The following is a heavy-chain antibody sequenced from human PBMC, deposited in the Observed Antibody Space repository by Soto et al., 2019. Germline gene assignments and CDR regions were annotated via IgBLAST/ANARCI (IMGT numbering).Heavy chain of an antibody. J-gene: IGHJ3*02. CDR2: ISDSGGST. Sequence: GGSLRLSCAASGFTFSSYAMSWVRQAPGKGLEWVSAISDSGGSTYYADSVKGRFTISRDNSKNTLYLQMISLRAEDAAFYYGARDSYYYDSSGIDAFDIWGQGTMVTVSS. D-gene: IGHD3-22*01. CDR3: ARDSYYYDSSGIDAFDI. CDR1: GFTFSSYA. V-gene: IGHV3-23*01.